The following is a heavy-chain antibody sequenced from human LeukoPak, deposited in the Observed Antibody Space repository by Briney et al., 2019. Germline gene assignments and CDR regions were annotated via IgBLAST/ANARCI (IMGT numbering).Heavy chain of an antibody. V-gene: IGHV1-2*02. D-gene: IGHD4-17*01. CDR1: GYSFTGYY. CDR3: ASSGGTDYGLDY. J-gene: IGHJ4*02. CDR2: INPNSGGT. Sequence: ASVKVSCKASGYSFTGYYMHWVRQAPGQGLEWMGWINPNSGGTNCAQNFQGRVTMTRDTSISTAYMELSRLRSDDTAVYYCASSGGTDYGLDYWGQGTLVTVSS.